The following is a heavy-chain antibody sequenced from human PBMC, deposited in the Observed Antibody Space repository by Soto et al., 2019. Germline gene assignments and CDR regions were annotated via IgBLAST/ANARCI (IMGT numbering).Heavy chain of an antibody. CDR3: ARGPGDLVATTRENDFDY. Sequence: QVQLQQWGAGLLKPSETLSLTCAVYGGSFSGYYWSWIRQPPGKGLEWIGEINHRGSTNYNPSLKIRVTISVDTSKTQFSLKPSSVTAADTAVYYCARGPGDLVATTRENDFDYWGQGTLVTVSS. CDR2: INHRGST. J-gene: IGHJ4*02. CDR1: GGSFSGYY. V-gene: IGHV4-34*01. D-gene: IGHD5-12*01.